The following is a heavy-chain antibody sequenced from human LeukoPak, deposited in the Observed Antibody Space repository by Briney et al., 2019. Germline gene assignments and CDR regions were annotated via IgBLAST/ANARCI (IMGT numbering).Heavy chain of an antibody. D-gene: IGHD4-17*01. CDR2: IYYSGST. J-gene: IGHJ5*02. CDR1: GGSISSGGYY. V-gene: IGHV4-31*03. CDR3: ARHRTVTTELRGRYWSDP. Sequence: SQTLSLTCTVSGGSISSGGYYWSWIRQHPGKGLEWIGYIYYSGSTYYNPSLKSRVTISVDTSKNQFSLKLSSVTAADTAVYYCARHRTVTTELRGRYWSDPWGQGTLVTVSS.